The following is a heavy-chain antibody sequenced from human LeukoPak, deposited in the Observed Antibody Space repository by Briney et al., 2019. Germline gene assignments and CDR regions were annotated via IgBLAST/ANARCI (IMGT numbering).Heavy chain of an antibody. CDR2: IAPDGSYK. D-gene: IGHD1-20*01. CDR3: AKGISGNSFYFDY. Sequence: GGSLRLSCAASGFTFSSDGIHWVRQAPGKGLEWAADIAPDGSYKYYADSLKGRFTISRDNSRNTLYLQMNSLRAEDTAVYYCAKGISGNSFYFDYWGQGTLVTVSS. J-gene: IGHJ4*02. CDR1: GFTFSSDG. V-gene: IGHV3-30*19.